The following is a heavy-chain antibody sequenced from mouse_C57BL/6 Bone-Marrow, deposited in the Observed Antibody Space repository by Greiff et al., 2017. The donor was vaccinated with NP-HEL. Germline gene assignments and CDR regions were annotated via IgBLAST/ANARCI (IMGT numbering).Heavy chain of an antibody. CDR3: YDYYAMGY. CDR1: GFNIKDDY. V-gene: IGHV14-4*01. CDR2: IDPENGDT. Sequence: VQLQQSGAELVRPGASVKLSCTASGFNIKDDYMHWVKQRPEQGLEWIGWIDPENGDTEYASKFQGKATITADTSSNTAYLQLSSLTSEDTAVYYCYDYYAMGYWGQGTSVTVSS. J-gene: IGHJ4*01.